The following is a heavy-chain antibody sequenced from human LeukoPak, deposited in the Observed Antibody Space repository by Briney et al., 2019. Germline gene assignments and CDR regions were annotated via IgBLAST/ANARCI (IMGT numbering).Heavy chain of an antibody. CDR1: GGTFSSYA. V-gene: IGHV1-69*05. J-gene: IGHJ3*02. CDR3: ARGRYYYDSSGFGDI. D-gene: IGHD3-22*01. CDR2: IIPIFGTA. Sequence: ASVKVSCKASGGTFSSYAISWVRQAPGQGLEWMGRIIPIFGTANYAQKFQGRVTITTDESTSTAYMELSSLRSEDTAVYYCARGRYYYDSSGFGDIWGQGTMVTVSS.